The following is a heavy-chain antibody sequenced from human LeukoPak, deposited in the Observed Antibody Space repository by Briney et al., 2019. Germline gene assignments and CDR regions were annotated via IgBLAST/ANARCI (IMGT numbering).Heavy chain of an antibody. CDR2: IYYSGST. Sequence: SETLSLTCTVSGGSISSGGYYWSWIRQHPGKGREWIGYIYYSGSTYYNPSLKSRVTISVDTSKNQFSLKLSSVTAADTAVYYCARAYDYGVHYYYYYYMDVWGKGTTVTVSS. V-gene: IGHV4-31*03. J-gene: IGHJ6*03. CDR3: ARAYDYGVHYYYYYYMDV. D-gene: IGHD4-17*01. CDR1: GGSISSGGYY.